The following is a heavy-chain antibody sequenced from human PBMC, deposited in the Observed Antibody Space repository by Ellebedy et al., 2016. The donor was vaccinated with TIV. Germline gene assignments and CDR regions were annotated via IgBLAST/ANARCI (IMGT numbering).Heavy chain of an antibody. Sequence: GESLKISCEVSGFNFIAYWMSWVRQAPGKGPEWVANMNQDGGEKYYGDSVKGRFTISRDNAKNSLYLEMNNLRAEDTAVYYCARWISGWPQFDYWGRGTLVTVSS. D-gene: IGHD6-25*01. J-gene: IGHJ4*02. V-gene: IGHV3-7*01. CDR2: MNQDGGEK. CDR3: ARWISGWPQFDY. CDR1: GFNFIAYW.